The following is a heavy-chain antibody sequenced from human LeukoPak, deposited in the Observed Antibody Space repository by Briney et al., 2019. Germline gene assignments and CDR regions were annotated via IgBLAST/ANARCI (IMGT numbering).Heavy chain of an antibody. V-gene: IGHV3-23*01. J-gene: IGHJ4*02. Sequence: GGSLRLSCAASGFTFSSYAMSWVRQAPGKGLEWVSTISGSDGSTYYADSVKGRFTISRDNSKNTLYLQMNSLRAEDTAVYYCARGHIAVAVNWGQGTLVTVSS. CDR1: GFTFSSYA. CDR2: ISGSDGST. CDR3: ARGHIAVAVN. D-gene: IGHD6-19*01.